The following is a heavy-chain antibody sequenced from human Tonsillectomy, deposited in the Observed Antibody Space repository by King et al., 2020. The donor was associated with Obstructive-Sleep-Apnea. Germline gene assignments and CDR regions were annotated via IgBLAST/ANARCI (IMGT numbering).Heavy chain of an antibody. Sequence: VQLQESGPGLVKPSETLSLTCTVSGGSITSYYWSWIRQRPGKGLEWIGYIYYSGSTKYNPSLKSRVTISEDTSKNQFSLNLSSVTAADTAVDYCARTFRSGWGNYYFFGMDVWGQGTTVTVSS. CDR3: ARTFRSGWGNYYFFGMDV. V-gene: IGHV4-59*01. CDR1: GGSITSYY. J-gene: IGHJ6*02. D-gene: IGHD6-19*01. CDR2: IYYSGST.